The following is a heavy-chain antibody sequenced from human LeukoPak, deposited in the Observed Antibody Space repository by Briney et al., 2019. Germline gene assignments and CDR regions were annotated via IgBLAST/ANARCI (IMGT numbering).Heavy chain of an antibody. CDR2: INHSGST. Sequence: PGGSLTLSCADSGFTFSTYAMSWIRQPPGKGLEWIGEINHSGSTNYNPSLKSRVTISVDTSKNQFSLKLSSVTAADTAVYYCARGPKTRGYSGYGRVYYYGMDVWGQGTTVTVSS. CDR3: ARGPKTRGYSGYGRVYYYGMDV. V-gene: IGHV4-34*01. J-gene: IGHJ6*02. CDR1: GFTFSTYA. D-gene: IGHD5-12*01.